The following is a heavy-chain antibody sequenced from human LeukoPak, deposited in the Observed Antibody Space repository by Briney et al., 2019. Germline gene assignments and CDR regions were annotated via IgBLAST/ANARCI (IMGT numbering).Heavy chain of an antibody. CDR1: GGTFSSYA. V-gene: IGHV1-69*13. D-gene: IGHD3-22*01. CDR3: ATDYDSSGYYLN. J-gene: IGHJ4*02. Sequence: SVKVSCKASGGTFSSYAISWVRQAPGQGLEWMGGIIPIFGTANYAQKFQGRVTITADESTSTAYMELSSLRSEDTAVYYCATDYDSSGYYLNWGQGTLVTVSS. CDR2: IIPIFGTA.